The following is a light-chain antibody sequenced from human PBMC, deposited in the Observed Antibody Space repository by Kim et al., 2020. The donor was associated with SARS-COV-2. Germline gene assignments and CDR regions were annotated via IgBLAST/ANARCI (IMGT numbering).Light chain of an antibody. Sequence: SPRERATLSCRASQSVSSNLAWYQQTPGQAPRLLIYGASTRATGIPARFSGSGSGTEFTLTISSLQSEDFAVYYCQQYNNWPPITFGQGTRLEIK. CDR2: GAS. CDR1: QSVSSN. J-gene: IGKJ5*01. V-gene: IGKV3-15*01. CDR3: QQYNNWPPIT.